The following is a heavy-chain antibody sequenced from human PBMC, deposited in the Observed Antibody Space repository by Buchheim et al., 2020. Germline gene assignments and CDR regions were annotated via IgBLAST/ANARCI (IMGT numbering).Heavy chain of an antibody. CDR2: IYHSGST. CDR3: ARGVTGYCSSTSCPTYYFDY. D-gene: IGHD2-2*01. J-gene: IGHJ4*02. Sequence: QLQLQESGSGLVKPSQTLSLTCAVSGGSISSGGYSWSWIRQPPGKGLEWIGYIYHSGSTYHNPSLKSRVTISVDRSKNKFSLKLSSVTAADTAVYYCARGVTGYCSSTSCPTYYFDYWGQGTL. CDR1: GGSISSGGYS. V-gene: IGHV4-30-2*01.